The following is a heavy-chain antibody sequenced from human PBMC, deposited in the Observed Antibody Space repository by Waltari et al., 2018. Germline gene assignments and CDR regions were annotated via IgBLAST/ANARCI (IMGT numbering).Heavy chain of an antibody. CDR3: AKGLGVTNNDGFHV. J-gene: IGHJ3*01. D-gene: IGHD4-17*01. CDR2: ISATSSSR. Sequence: EILVVESGGGLVQPGGSLRLSCAASGFTFSSYSMTWVRQAPGKGLEWGSYISATSSSRYYADSVKGRFTISRDNAQNSLYLQMNSLRAEDTALYYCAKGLGVTNNDGFHVWGQGTMVTVSS. V-gene: IGHV3-48*04. CDR1: GFTFSSYS.